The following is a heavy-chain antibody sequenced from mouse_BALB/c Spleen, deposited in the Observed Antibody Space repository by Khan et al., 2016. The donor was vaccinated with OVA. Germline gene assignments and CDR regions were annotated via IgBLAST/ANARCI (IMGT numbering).Heavy chain of an antibody. V-gene: IGHV3-2*02. D-gene: IGHD1-1*01. J-gene: IGHJ2*02. CDR2: ISYSGNT. CDR3: ARVYGGDFDY. Sequence: EVELVESGPGLVKPSQSLSLTCTVTGYSITSDYAWNWIRQFPGNKLEWMGFISYSGNTKYNPSLKSRFSITRDTSENQFFLQLNSVTTEDTATYYCARVYGGDFDYWGQGTSLTVSS. CDR1: GYSITSDYA.